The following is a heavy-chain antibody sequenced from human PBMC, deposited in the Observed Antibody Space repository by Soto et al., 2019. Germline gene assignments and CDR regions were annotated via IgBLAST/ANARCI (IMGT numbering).Heavy chain of an antibody. J-gene: IGHJ4*02. V-gene: IGHV3-21*01. Sequence: PGGSLSLSCAASGFTFSSYSMNWVRQAPGKGLEWVSSISSSSSYIYYADSVKGRFTISRDNAKNSLYLQMNSLRAEDTAVYYCARDRSPTPLNYDILTGHDYWGQGTLVTVSS. CDR1: GFTFSSYS. D-gene: IGHD3-9*01. CDR3: ARDRSPTPLNYDILTGHDY. CDR2: ISSSSSYI.